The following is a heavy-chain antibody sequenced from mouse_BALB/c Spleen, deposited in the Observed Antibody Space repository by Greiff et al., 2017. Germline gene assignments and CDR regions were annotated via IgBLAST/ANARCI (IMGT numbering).Heavy chain of an antibody. CDR2: INPNNGGT. V-gene: IGHV1-18*01. CDR1: GYTFTDYN. Sequence: EVQLQQSGPELVKPGASVKIPCKASGYTFTDYNMDWVKQSHGKSLEWIGDINPNNGGTIYNQKFKGKATLTVDKSSSTAYMEHRSLTSEDTAVCDCAKADIGRYGAYWGQGTLVTVSA. J-gene: IGHJ3*01. CDR3: AKADIGRYGAY. D-gene: IGHD2-14*01.